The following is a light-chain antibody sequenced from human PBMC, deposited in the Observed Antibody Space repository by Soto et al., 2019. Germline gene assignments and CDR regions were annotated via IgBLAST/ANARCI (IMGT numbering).Light chain of an antibody. CDR1: GSDVGAYNY. Sequence: QSDLTQPPSASGSPGQSVTISCTGTGSDVGAYNYVSWYQQHPGKAPKLMIYEVSKRPSGVPDRFSGSKSGNTASLTVSGLQAEDEADYYCSSYAGNNNNVFGTGTKLTVL. CDR2: EVS. V-gene: IGLV2-8*01. J-gene: IGLJ1*01. CDR3: SSYAGNNNNV.